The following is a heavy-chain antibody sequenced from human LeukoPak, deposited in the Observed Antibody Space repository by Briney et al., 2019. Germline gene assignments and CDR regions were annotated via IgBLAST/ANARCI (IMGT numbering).Heavy chain of an antibody. CDR1: GFAFSSHS. D-gene: IGHD3-10*01. Sequence: PGGSLRLSCAASGFAFSSHSMHWIRQAPGKGLEWVSSISSSGSYKYYADSLKGRSTISRDNADNSVFLQLNSLKVEDTAVYYCARGMIRGDLWGVDFWGLGSLVTVSS. CDR2: ISSSGSYK. J-gene: IGHJ4*02. CDR3: ARGMIRGDLWGVDF. V-gene: IGHV3-21*01.